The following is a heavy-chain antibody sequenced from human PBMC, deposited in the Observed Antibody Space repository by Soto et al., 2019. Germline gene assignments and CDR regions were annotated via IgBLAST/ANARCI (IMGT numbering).Heavy chain of an antibody. Sequence: QVQLVESGGGVVQPGRSLRLSCAASGFTFSSYGMHWVRQAPGKGLEWVAVISYDGSNKYYADSVKGPFTISRDNSKNTLNRQMNSLRAEDTAVYYCAKGTSSSWYFDAFDIWGQGTMVTVSS. J-gene: IGHJ3*02. CDR1: GFTFSSYG. CDR3: AKGTSSSWYFDAFDI. D-gene: IGHD6-13*01. V-gene: IGHV3-30*18. CDR2: ISYDGSNK.